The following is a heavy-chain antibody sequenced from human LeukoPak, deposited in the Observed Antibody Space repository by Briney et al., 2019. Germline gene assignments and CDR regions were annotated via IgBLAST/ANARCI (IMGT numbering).Heavy chain of an antibody. CDR2: ISGSGGTT. CDR1: GFTFNNYA. V-gene: IGHV3-23*01. D-gene: IGHD3-10*01. J-gene: IGHJ4*02. CDR3: AKGSDLAVDRGTFDY. Sequence: GGSLRLSCAASGFTFNNYAMNWVRQAPGKGLEWVSVISGSGGTTYYADSVKGRFTISRDNSKNTLYLQMNSLRAEDTAVYYCAKGSDLAVDRGTFDYWGQGTLVTVSS.